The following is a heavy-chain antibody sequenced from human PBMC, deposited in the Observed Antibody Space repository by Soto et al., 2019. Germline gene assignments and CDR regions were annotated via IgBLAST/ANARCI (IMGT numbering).Heavy chain of an antibody. J-gene: IGHJ5*02. CDR1: GGSMSSGGSW. CDR2: VHDGGSA. Sequence: SETLSLTCTVSGGSMSSGGSWWSWIRQHPGKGLEWIGYVHDGGSANYNPSLKSRIIISVDTSQNQFSLRLSSVTAADTAVYYWAREKKTPRPFDPWGQEILVTVSS. CDR3: AREKKTPRPFDP. V-gene: IGHV4-31*03.